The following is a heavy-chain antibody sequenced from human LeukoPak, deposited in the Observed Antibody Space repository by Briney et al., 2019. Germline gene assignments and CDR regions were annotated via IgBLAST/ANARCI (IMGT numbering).Heavy chain of an antibody. CDR2: INPSGGST. CDR1: GYTFTSYY. D-gene: IGHD4-17*01. V-gene: IGHV1-46*01. CDR3: ARASGTTVTTRDYFDY. Sequence: ASVKVSCKASGYTFTSYYMHWVRQAPGQGLEWVGIINPSGGSTSYAQKFQGRVTMTRDMSTSTVYMELSSLRSEDTAVYYCARASGTTVTTRDYFDYWGQGTLVTVSS. J-gene: IGHJ4*02.